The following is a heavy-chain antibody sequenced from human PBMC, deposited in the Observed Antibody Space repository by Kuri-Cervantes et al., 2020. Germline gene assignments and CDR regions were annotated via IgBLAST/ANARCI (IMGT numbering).Heavy chain of an antibody. CDR3: ASLGTLGDSSAYR. CDR2: IKCDGSEK. J-gene: IGHJ4*02. D-gene: IGHD3-22*01. V-gene: IGHV3-52*01. CDR1: GFTFSSSW. Sequence: GGSLRLSCAASGFTFSSSWMHWVCQAPEKGLEWVADIKCDGSEKYYVDSVKGRFTISRDNAKNSLYLQMNSLRAEDTAVYYCASLGTLGDSSAYRWGQGTLVTVSS.